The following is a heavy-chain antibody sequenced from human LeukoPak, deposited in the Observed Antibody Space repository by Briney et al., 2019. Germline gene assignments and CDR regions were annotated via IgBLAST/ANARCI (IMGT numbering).Heavy chain of an antibody. CDR1: GGSISSGDYY. CDR2: IYYSGST. CDR3: ARGGSLWFGELDY. V-gene: IGHV4-30-4*01. Sequence: SETLSLTCTVSGGSISSGDYYWSWIRQPPGKGLEWIGYIYYSGSTYYNPSLKSRVTISVDTSKNQFSLKLSSVTAADTAVYYCARGGSLWFGELDYWGQGTLVTVSS. J-gene: IGHJ4*02. D-gene: IGHD3-10*01.